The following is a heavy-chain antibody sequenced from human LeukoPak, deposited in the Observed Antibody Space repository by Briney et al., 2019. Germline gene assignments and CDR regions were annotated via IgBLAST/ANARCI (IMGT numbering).Heavy chain of an antibody. V-gene: IGHV4-59*08. Sequence: SETLSLTCSVSGDSLSNYYWTWMRQPPGKGLEWVGYIYYTGSPNYNPPLKSRVTISVDTSKNQFSLKLSSVTAADTAVYYCARLRDYGSGTFYNDYWGLGTLVTVSS. CDR1: GDSLSNYY. D-gene: IGHD3-10*01. CDR3: ARLRDYGSGTFYNDY. CDR2: IYYTGSP. J-gene: IGHJ4*02.